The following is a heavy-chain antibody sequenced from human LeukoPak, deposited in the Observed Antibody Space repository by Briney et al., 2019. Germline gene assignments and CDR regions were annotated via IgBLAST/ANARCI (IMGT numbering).Heavy chain of an antibody. D-gene: IGHD5-12*01. CDR3: ARGGYSGYDPHKYFDY. Sequence: ASVKVSCKASGYTFTSYYMHWVRQAPRQGLEWMGIINPSGGSTSYAQKFQGRVTMTRDTSTSTVYMELSSLRSEDTAVYYCARGGYSGYDPHKYFDYWGQGTLVTVSS. CDR2: INPSGGST. CDR1: GYTFTSYY. V-gene: IGHV1-46*01. J-gene: IGHJ4*02.